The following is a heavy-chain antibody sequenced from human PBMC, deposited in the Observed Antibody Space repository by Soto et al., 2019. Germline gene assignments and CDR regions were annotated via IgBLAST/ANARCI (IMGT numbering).Heavy chain of an antibody. CDR1: GFTFSSYA. CDR3: AKDAGGYSSGSGIGYFQH. D-gene: IGHD6-19*01. V-gene: IGHV3-23*01. CDR2: ISGSGGST. Sequence: GGSLRLSCAASGFTFSSYAMSWVRQAPGKGLEWVSAISGSGGSTYYADSVKGRFTISRDNSNNTLYLQMNSLRAEDTAVYYCAKDAGGYSSGSGIGYFQHWGQGTLVTVSS. J-gene: IGHJ1*01.